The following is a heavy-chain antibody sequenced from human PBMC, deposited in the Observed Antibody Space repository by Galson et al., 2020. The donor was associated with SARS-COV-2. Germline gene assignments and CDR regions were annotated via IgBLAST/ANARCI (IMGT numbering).Heavy chain of an antibody. J-gene: IGHJ3*02. D-gene: IGHD3-10*01. V-gene: IGHV4-38-2*02. CDR1: NYSISSHCY. CDR3: ARYRGGFDI. CDR2: IHFSGNT. Sequence: ASETLCLTCTVSNYSISSHCYWGWVRQSPGRGLEWIGNIHFSGNTHYNPSLKSRVTISVDTSKNQFSLTLTSVTAADTAVYYCARYRGGFDIWGQGTTVSVSA.